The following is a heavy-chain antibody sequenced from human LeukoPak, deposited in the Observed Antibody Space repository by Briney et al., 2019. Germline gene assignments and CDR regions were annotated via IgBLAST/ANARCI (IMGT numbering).Heavy chain of an antibody. D-gene: IGHD2-2*01. CDR3: ARGGELTSFYDAFDI. Sequence: ASVTVSCMASGYTFTGYYMHWVRQAPGQGREWVVWIKPNSGGTNYAQKFQGRVTMIRDTSISTAYMELSRLRSDDTAVYYCARGGELTSFYDAFDIWGQGTMVTVSS. CDR2: IKPNSGGT. V-gene: IGHV1-2*02. CDR1: GYTFTGYY. J-gene: IGHJ3*02.